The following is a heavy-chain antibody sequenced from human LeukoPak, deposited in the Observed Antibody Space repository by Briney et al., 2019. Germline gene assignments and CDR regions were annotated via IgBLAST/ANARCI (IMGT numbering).Heavy chain of an antibody. V-gene: IGHV3-66*02. J-gene: IGHJ3*02. CDR1: SFTVSSNF. Sequence: PAGALRLSSAASSFTVSSNFMTWVPQGPGKGLEWVSVIFSGGSTHYTDSVKGRFTISRDNSKNALYLQMNSLRAEDTAVYYCARGRGWDIVVSMIDASDIWGQGTMVTVSS. CDR3: ARGRGWDIVVSMIDASDI. CDR2: IFSGGST. D-gene: IGHD3-22*01.